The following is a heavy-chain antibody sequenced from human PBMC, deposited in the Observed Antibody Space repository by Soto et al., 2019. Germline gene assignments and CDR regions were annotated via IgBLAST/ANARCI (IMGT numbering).Heavy chain of an antibody. D-gene: IGHD3-22*01. CDR3: ARDGERIDSSGKFAY. CDR1: GFKFTDYG. Sequence: QVQLVESGGGVVQPGRSLRLSCVASGFKFTDYGLNWVRQTPGKGLEWVAISWFDGSIAYYAESVKGRFTISRDDSRNTVYVHMNSLRGEDTAMYYCARDGERIDSSGKFAYWGQGTQVTVSS. J-gene: IGHJ4*02. V-gene: IGHV3-33*01. CDR2: SWFDGSIA.